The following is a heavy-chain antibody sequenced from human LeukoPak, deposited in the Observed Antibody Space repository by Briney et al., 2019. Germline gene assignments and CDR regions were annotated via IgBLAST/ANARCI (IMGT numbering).Heavy chain of an antibody. CDR2: IRYDGSNK. J-gene: IGHJ4*02. CDR1: GFTFSSYG. CDR3: ARGTPTTRDFDY. V-gene: IGHV3-30*02. Sequence: GGSLRLSCAASGFTFSSYGMHWVRQAPGKGLEWVAFIRYDGSNKYYADSVKGRFTISRDNAKNSLYLQMNSLRAEDTAVYFCARGTPTTRDFDYWGQGTLVTVSS. D-gene: IGHD4-11*01.